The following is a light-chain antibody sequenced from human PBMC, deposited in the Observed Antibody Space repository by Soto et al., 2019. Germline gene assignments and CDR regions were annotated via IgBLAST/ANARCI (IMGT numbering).Light chain of an antibody. J-gene: IGKJ4*01. CDR1: QGIGSA. CDR3: QQFNSFPLT. Sequence: AAQLTQSPSSLSASVGDRVTISCRASQGIGSALAWYQQKPGKAPKVLIYDASSLKSGVPSRFSGSGSGTDFTLTISSLQPEDFATYYCQQFNSFPLTFCGGTKVEIK. CDR2: DAS. V-gene: IGKV1-13*02.